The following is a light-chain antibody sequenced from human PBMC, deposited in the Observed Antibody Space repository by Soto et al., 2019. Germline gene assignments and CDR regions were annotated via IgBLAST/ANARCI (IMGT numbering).Light chain of an antibody. J-gene: IGLJ3*02. CDR3: QSYDSSLSAL. Sequence: QLVLTQPPSVSGAPGQRVTISCTGSSSNIGAGYDVRWYQQLPGTAPKLLIYGNSNRPSGVPDRFSGSKSGTSASLAITGLQAEDEADYYCQSYDSSLSALFGGGTKLTVL. V-gene: IGLV1-40*01. CDR1: SSNIGAGYD. CDR2: GNS.